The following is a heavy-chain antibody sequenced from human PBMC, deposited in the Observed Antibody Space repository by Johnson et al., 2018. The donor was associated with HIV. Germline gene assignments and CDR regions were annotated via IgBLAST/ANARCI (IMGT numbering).Heavy chain of an antibody. CDR1: GFTFSNAW. D-gene: IGHD1-26*01. J-gene: IGHJ3*02. CDR3: ARDKGGIVGYDAFDI. CDR2: ISGSGGST. Sequence: VQLVESGGGLVKPGGSLRLSCAASGFTFSNAWMSWVRQAPGKGLEWVSAISGSGGSTYYADSVKGRFTISRDNSKNTLYLQMNSLRAEDTAVYYCARDKGGIVGYDAFDIWGQGTMVTVSS. V-gene: IGHV3-23*04.